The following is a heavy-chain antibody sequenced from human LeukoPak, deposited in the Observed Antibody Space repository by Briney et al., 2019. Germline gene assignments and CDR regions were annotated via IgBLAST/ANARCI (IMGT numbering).Heavy chain of an antibody. CDR3: ARAVGGGWSLR. CDR2: IYYSGST. D-gene: IGHD6-19*01. Sequence: SETLSLTCTVSGGSISSYYWSWIRQPPGKGLEWIGYIYYSGSTNYNPSLKSRVTISVDTSKNQFSLKLSSVTAADTAVYYCARAVGGGWSLRWGQGTMVTVSS. V-gene: IGHV4-59*01. J-gene: IGHJ3*01. CDR1: GGSISSYY.